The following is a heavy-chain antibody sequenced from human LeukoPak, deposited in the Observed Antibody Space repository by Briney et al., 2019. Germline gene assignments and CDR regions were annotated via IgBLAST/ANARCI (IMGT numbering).Heavy chain of an antibody. J-gene: IGHJ6*03. D-gene: IGHD3-22*01. CDR3: ARESDSSGYYYGLRYYYYMDV. Sequence: GGSLRLSCAAAGFTVSSNYMSWVRQAPGKGLEWVSVIYSGGSTYYADSVKGRFTISRDNAKNSLYLQMNSLRAEDTAVYYCARESDSSGYYYGLRYYYYMDVWGKGTTVTVSS. CDR2: IYSGGST. V-gene: IGHV3-53*01. CDR1: GFTVSSNY.